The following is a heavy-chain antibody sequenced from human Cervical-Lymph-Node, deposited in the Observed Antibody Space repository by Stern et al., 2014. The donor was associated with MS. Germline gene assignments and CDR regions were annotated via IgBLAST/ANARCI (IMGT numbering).Heavy chain of an antibody. CDR3: ARATDL. CDR1: GASIDHHF. V-gene: IGHV4-59*11. J-gene: IGHJ5*02. Sequence: QVQLVQSGPGLLRPSETLSLTCTVSGASIDHHFWSWIRQPPGKGLEWIGYIYYSGTTNYNASLKGRVAISIDTSRTQFSLRLSSVTAADTAVYYCARATDLWGQGTLVAVSS. CDR2: IYYSGTT.